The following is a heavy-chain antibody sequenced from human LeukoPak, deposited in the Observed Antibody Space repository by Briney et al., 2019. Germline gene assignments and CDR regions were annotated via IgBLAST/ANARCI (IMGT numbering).Heavy chain of an antibody. CDR2: INPSSGGT. CDR3: AREWGAGDTAMAGHYDY. D-gene: IGHD5-18*01. CDR1: GYTFTGYY. J-gene: IGHJ4*02. Sequence: ASVKVSCKASGYTFTGYYMHWVRQAPGQGLEWMGWINPSSGGTNYAQKFQGRVTMTRDTFISTAYMELSRLRSDDTAVYYCAREWGAGDTAMAGHYDYWGQGTLVTVSS. V-gene: IGHV1-2*02.